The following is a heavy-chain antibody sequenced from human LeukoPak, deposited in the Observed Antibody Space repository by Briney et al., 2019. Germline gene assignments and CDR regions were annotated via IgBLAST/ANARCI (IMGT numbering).Heavy chain of an antibody. CDR1: GYTLTELS. J-gene: IGHJ4*02. CDR2: FDPEDGET. V-gene: IGHV1-24*01. D-gene: IGHD3-22*01. CDR3: ARGPYYYDSSGYIDY. Sequence: ASVKVSCKVSGYTLTELSMHWVRQAPGKGLEWMGGFDPEDGETIYAQKFQGRVTMTEDTSTDTAYMELSSLRSEDTAVYYCARGPYYYDSSGYIDYWGQGTLVTVSS.